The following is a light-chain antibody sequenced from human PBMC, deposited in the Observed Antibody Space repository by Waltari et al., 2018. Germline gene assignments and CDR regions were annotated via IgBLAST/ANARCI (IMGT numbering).Light chain of an antibody. CDR2: NNS. J-gene: IGLJ3*02. CDR1: TSNIGAGYD. V-gene: IGLV1-40*01. Sequence: QSVLTQPPAVSGAPGHRVTTSCRGGTSNIGAGYDVHWYQQLPGAAPKLLISNNSNRPSGVPDRFSGSRSATSASLAITGLQAEDEAEYYCQSYDSGLNVWVFGGGTKVSVL. CDR3: QSYDSGLNVWV.